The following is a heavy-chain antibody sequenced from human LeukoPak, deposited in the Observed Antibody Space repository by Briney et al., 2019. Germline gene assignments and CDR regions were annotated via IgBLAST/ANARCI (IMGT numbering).Heavy chain of an antibody. CDR1: GGSFSGYY. CDR3: ARHLVVVRSYYYDSSGYPYYFDY. D-gene: IGHD3-22*01. V-gene: IGHV4-34*01. CDR2: INHSGST. J-gene: IGHJ4*02. Sequence: SETLSLTCAVYGGSFSGYYWSWIRQPPGKGLEWIGEINHSGSTNYNPSLKSRVTISVDTSKNQFSLKLSSVTAADTAVYYCARHLVVVRSYYYDSSGYPYYFDYWGQGTLVTVSS.